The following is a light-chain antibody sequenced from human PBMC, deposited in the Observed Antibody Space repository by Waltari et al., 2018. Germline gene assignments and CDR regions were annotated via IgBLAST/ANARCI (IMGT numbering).Light chain of an antibody. CDR1: SSDVGAYSY. CDR3: NSYTNNSTLV. Sequence: QSALTQPASVSGSPGQSITISCTGTSSDVGAYSYVSWYQQFQGKVPKLIIYDVIRRPSGVSKRFSGSKSGNTASLTISGLQGEDEAHYYCNSYTNNSTLVFGGGTELTVL. CDR2: DVI. J-gene: IGLJ3*02. V-gene: IGLV2-14*01.